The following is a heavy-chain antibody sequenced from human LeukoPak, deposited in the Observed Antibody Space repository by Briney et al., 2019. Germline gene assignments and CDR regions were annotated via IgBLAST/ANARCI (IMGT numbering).Heavy chain of an antibody. Sequence: PSQTLSLTCTVSGGSISSYYWSWIRQPPGKGLEWIGYIYYSGSTNYNPSLKSRVTISVDTSKNQFSLKLSSVTAADTAVYYCARRIPGRNYGMDVWGQGTTVTVSS. CDR2: IYYSGST. J-gene: IGHJ6*02. CDR3: ARRIPGRNYGMDV. D-gene: IGHD1-14*01. V-gene: IGHV4-59*08. CDR1: GGSISSYY.